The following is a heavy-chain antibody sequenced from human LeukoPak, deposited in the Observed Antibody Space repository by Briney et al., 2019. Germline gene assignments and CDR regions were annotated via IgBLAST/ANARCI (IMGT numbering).Heavy chain of an antibody. V-gene: IGHV1-69*13. J-gene: IGHJ3*02. Sequence: SLKVSCKPSGGTFSSYAISWVRQAPGQGLEWMGGVTPIFGTANYAQKFQGRVTITADESTSTAYMELSSLRSEDTAVYYCARPNYYGSGAPPPFDAFDIWGQGTMVTVSS. D-gene: IGHD3-10*01. CDR3: ARPNYYGSGAPPPFDAFDI. CDR1: GGTFSSYA. CDR2: VTPIFGTA.